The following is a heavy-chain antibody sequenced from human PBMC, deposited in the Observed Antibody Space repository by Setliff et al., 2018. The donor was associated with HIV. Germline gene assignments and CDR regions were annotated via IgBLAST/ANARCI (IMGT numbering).Heavy chain of an antibody. J-gene: IGHJ6*04. V-gene: IGHV4-39*07. CDR3: ARDVGEQLDV. CDR2: IYYSGRT. CDR1: GDSTSSSSSY. Sequence: SETLSLTCTVSGDSTSSSSSYWGWIRQPPGKGLEWIGSIYYSGRTNYNPSLDSRVTMSVDTSKNQFSLKLSSVTAADTAVYYCARDVGEQLDVWGKGTTVTVSS.